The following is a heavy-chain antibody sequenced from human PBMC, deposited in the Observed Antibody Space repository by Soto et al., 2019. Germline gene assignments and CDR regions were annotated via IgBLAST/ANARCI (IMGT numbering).Heavy chain of an antibody. Sequence: GGSLRLSCAASGFTFSAYVMSWVRQAPGKGLEWVSSITSSGGGTYYADSVKGRFTVSRDNSKNTVYLQMNSLRDEDTAVYYCAKLTAAWGQGTMVTVSS. CDR1: GFTFSAYV. D-gene: IGHD6-13*01. CDR3: AKLTAA. CDR2: ITSSGGGT. J-gene: IGHJ4*02. V-gene: IGHV3-23*01.